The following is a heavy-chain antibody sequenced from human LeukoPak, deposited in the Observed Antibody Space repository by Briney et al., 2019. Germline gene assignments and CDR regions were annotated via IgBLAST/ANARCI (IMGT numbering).Heavy chain of an antibody. CDR2: ITSGGGST. CDR1: GFTFSNYT. CDR3: AKDRSHFDY. V-gene: IGHV3-23*01. Sequence: GGSLRLSCAASGFTFSNYTMNWVRQAPGKGLEWVSGITSGGGSTYYADSVKGRFTISRDNSKNTLYLQMNSLRAEDTAVYYCAKDRSHFDYWGQGTLVTVSS. J-gene: IGHJ4*02.